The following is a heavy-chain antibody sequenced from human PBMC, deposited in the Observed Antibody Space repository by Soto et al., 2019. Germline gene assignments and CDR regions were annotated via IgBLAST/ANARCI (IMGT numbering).Heavy chain of an antibody. V-gene: IGHV1-69*02. D-gene: IGHD6-6*01. CDR3: ARVASSSSSDAFDI. J-gene: IGHJ3*02. CDR1: GGTFSSYT. CDR2: IIPILGIA. Sequence: ASVKVSCKASGGTFSSYTISCVRQALGQGLEWMGRIIPILGIANYAQKFQGRVTITADKSTSTAYMELSSLRSEDTAVYYCARVASSSSSDAFDIWVQGKMVTVSS.